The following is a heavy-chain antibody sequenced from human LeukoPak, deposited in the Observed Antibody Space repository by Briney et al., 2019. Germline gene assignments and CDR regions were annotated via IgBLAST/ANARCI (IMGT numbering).Heavy chain of an antibody. V-gene: IGHV3-21*01. CDR3: ARDLSLYSGSPDDY. D-gene: IGHD1-26*01. CDR2: ISSSSSYI. Sequence: GSLSLSCAASGFAFSSYSMNWVRQAPGKGLEWVSSISSSSSYIYYADSVKGRFTISRDNAKNSLYLQMNSLRAEDTAVYYCARDLSLYSGSPDDYWGQGTLVTVSS. J-gene: IGHJ4*02. CDR1: GFAFSSYS.